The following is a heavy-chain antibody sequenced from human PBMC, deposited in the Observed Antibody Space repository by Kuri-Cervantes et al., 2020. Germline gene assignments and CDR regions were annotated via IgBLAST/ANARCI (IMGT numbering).Heavy chain of an antibody. CDR2: IYTSGST. J-gene: IGHJ6*02. CDR3: ASSSRYDFWSGYYKTQYGMDV. V-gene: IGHV4-61*02. D-gene: IGHD3-3*01. Sequence: SETLSLTCTVSGGSISSGSYYWSWIRQPAGKGLEWIGRIYTSGSTNYNPSLKSRVTISVDTSKNQFSLKLSSVTAADTAVYYCASSSRYDFWSGYYKTQYGMDVWGQGTTVTVSS. CDR1: GGSISSGSYY.